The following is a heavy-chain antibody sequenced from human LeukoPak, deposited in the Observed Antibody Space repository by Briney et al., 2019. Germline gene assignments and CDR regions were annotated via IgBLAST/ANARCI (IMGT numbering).Heavy chain of an antibody. Sequence: GASVKVSCKASGGTFSDYALNWVRQAPGQGLEWIGWINANSGGSNYAQKFQGRVTMTRDTSISTAYMELSRLRSDDTAVYYCAEVAGNPGGGDYWGQGTLVTVSS. V-gene: IGHV1-2*02. CDR1: GGTFSDYA. J-gene: IGHJ4*02. D-gene: IGHD6-19*01. CDR2: INANSGGS. CDR3: AEVAGNPGGGDY.